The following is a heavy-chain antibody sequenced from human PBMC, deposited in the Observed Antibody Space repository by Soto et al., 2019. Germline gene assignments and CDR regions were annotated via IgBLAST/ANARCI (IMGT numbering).Heavy chain of an antibody. CDR3: ATGATVDL. D-gene: IGHD1-26*01. CDR1: GYTFTSYN. CDR2: IKPSTGQT. V-gene: IGHV1-46*01. Sequence: QVQLVQSGAEVKKPGASVKVSCKTSGYTFTSYNVHWVRQAPGQGLEWLGIIKPSTGQTRDAQKVQGIITMTSDTSAITVYMELTRLRSEDTAVYYCATGATVDLWGQGTLVTVSS. J-gene: IGHJ5*02.